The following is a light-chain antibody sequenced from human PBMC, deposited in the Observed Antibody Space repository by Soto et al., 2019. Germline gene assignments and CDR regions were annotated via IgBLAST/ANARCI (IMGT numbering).Light chain of an antibody. CDR3: SSYTSSSTPYL. CDR1: SGDLGDYNY. Sequence: QSVLTQPASVSGSPGQSITISCTGTSGDLGDYNYVSWYQQHPGKAPKLMIYEVSNRPSGVSNRFSGSKSGNTASLTISGLQAEDEADYYCSSYTSSSTPYLFGTGTKV. J-gene: IGLJ1*01. CDR2: EVS. V-gene: IGLV2-14*01.